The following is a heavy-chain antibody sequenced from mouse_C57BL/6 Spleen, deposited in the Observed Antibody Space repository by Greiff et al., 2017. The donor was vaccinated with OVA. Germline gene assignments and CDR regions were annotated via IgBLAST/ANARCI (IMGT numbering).Heavy chain of an antibody. J-gene: IGHJ3*01. V-gene: IGHV1-15*01. D-gene: IGHD2-4*01. CDR2: IDPETGGT. CDR1: GYTFTDYE. CDR3: TRKRLRSWFAY. Sequence: QVQLQQSGAELVRPGASVTLSCKASGYTFTDYEMHWVKQTPVHGLEWIGAIDPETGGTAYNQKFKGKAILTADKSSSTAYMELRSLTSEDSAVYYCTRKRLRSWFAYWSQGTLVTVSA.